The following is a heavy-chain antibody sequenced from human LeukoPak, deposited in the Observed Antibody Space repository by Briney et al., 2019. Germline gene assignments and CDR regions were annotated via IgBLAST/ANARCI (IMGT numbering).Heavy chain of an antibody. CDR3: ARVGRGDYVWGSYSFDY. D-gene: IGHD3-16*01. J-gene: IGHJ4*02. Sequence: PSETLSLTCTVPGGSISDYYWSWIRQPPGKGLEWIGYISYSGSTNYNPSLKSRVTISVDTSKNQFSLKLSSVTAADTAVYYCARVGRGDYVWGSYSFDYWGQGTLVTVSS. CDR2: ISYSGST. V-gene: IGHV4-59*01. CDR1: GGSISDYY.